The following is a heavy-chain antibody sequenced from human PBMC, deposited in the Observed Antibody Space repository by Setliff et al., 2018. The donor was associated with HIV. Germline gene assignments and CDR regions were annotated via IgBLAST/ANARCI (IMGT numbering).Heavy chain of an antibody. V-gene: IGHV4-38-2*02. CDR2: IYYSGST. D-gene: IGHD6-13*01. CDR1: GYSISSGYY. Sequence: SETLSLTCPVSGYSISSGYYWGWIRQPPGKGLEWIGYIYYSGSTNYNPSLKSRVTISVATSKNQFSLNLRSVTAADTAVYYCAREPAAGAYYFDYWGQGTLVTVSS. CDR3: AREPAAGAYYFDY. J-gene: IGHJ4*02.